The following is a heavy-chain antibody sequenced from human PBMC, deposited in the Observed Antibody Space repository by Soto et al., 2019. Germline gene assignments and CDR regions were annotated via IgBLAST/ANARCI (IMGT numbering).Heavy chain of an antibody. CDR2: IYYAGST. CDR1: GGSMVGYY. V-gene: IGHV4-59*01. D-gene: IGHD3-3*02. J-gene: IGHJ4*02. CDR3: ATSPIFGVLSA. Sequence: SETLSLTCTASGGSMVGYYGSWIRQPPGRGLEWIGFIYYAGSTKYNPSLNSRVTISVDTSKKHFSLKLTSVTSADTAVYFCATSPIFGVLSAWGQGVLVTVSS.